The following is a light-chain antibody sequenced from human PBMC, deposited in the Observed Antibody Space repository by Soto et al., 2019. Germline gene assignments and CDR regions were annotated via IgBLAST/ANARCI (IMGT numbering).Light chain of an antibody. CDR1: QSISSW. J-gene: IGKJ1*01. Sequence: DIQMTQAPSTLSASVGDRVTITFRASQSISSWLAWYQQKPGKAPKLLIYKASSLESEVPSRFSGRGSGTDFTLTISSLQPDDFATYYCQQHYNYPTFGQGTKV. CDR2: KAS. V-gene: IGKV1-5*03. CDR3: QQHYNYPT.